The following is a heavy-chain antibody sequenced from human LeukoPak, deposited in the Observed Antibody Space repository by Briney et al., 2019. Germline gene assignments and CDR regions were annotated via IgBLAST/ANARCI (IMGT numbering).Heavy chain of an antibody. CDR2: ISSSSSYI. CDR3: VKSGYNRFDY. CDR1: GFTFSSYS. J-gene: IGHJ4*02. V-gene: IGHV3-21*01. Sequence: MAGGSLRLSCAASGFTFSSYSMNWVRQAPGKGLEWVSSISSSSSYIYYAGSVKGRFTISRDNAKNSLYLQMNSLRAEDTAVYYCVKSGYNRFDYWGQGTLLTVSS. D-gene: IGHD5-24*01.